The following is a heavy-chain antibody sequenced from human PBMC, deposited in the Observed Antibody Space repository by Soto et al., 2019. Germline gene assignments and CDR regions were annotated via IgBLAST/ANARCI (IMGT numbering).Heavy chain of an antibody. V-gene: IGHV3-74*01. CDR3: ARSQYGGWSDY. CDR1: GFTFSSYW. CDR2: INSAGSST. D-gene: IGHD6-19*01. J-gene: IGHJ4*02. Sequence: GGSLRLSCAASGFTFSSYWMYWVRQAPGKGLVWVSRINSAGSSTSHADYADSVKGRFTISRDNAKNVLYLQMNSLRADDTAVYYCARSQYGGWSDYWGQGTLVTVSS.